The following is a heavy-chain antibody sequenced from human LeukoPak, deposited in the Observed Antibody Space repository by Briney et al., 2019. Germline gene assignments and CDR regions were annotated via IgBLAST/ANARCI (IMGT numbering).Heavy chain of an antibody. Sequence: GRSLRLSCAASGFTFSSYGMHWVRQAPGKGLEWVAVISYDGSNKYYADSVKGRFTISRDNSKNTLYLQMNSRRAEDTAVYYCAKDDVWGQGTTVTVSS. V-gene: IGHV3-30*18. CDR3: AKDDV. J-gene: IGHJ6*02. CDR1: GFTFSSYG. CDR2: ISYDGSNK.